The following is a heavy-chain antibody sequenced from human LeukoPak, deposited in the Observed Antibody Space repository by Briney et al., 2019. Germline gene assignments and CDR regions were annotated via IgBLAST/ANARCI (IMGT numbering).Heavy chain of an antibody. J-gene: IGHJ3*01. CDR1: GGSISSYY. CDR2: IYISGST. Sequence: SETLSLTCTVSGGSISSYYWSWIRQPAGKGLEWIGRIYISGSTNYNPSLKSRVTMFTDTSKNQLSLKLSSVTAADTAVEYCARDGGVVVPAAPAVFDVLVQGAMLT. CDR3: ARDGGVVVPAAPAVFDV. D-gene: IGHD2-2*01. V-gene: IGHV4-4*07.